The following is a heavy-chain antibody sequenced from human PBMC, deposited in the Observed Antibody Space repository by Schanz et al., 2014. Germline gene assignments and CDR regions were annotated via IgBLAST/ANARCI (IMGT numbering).Heavy chain of an antibody. J-gene: IGHJ5*02. CDR3: ARESVSRTRLFDP. CDR1: GYTFAVYY. D-gene: IGHD3-3*01. CDR2: ISPSSGGT. V-gene: IGHV1-2*06. Sequence: QVQLVQSGPEVKKPGASVRVSCQASGYTFAVYYIHWVRQAPGQGLEWMGRISPSSGGTNYAQNFQGRVTMTKDTSINTVYMELSTLTSDDTAVYYCARESVSRTRLFDPWGQGTLVTVAS.